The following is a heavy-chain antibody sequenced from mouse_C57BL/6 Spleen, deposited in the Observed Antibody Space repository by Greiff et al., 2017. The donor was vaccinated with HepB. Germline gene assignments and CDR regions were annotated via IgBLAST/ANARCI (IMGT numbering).Heavy chain of an antibody. Sequence: QVQLQQPGAELVRPGSSVKLSCKASGYTFTSYWMHWVKQRPIQGLEWIGNIDPSDSETHYNQKFKDKATLTVDKSSSTAYMQLSSLTSEDSAVYYCARRGGSSYNCYFDVWGTGTTVTVSS. CDR1: GYTFTSYW. D-gene: IGHD1-1*01. V-gene: IGHV1-52*01. J-gene: IGHJ1*03. CDR2: IDPSDSET. CDR3: ARRGGSSYNCYFDV.